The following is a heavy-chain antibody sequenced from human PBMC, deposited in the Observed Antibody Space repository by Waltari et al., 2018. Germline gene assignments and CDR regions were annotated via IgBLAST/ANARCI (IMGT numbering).Heavy chain of an antibody. D-gene: IGHD2-21*02. CDR1: GYSFTSSW. CDR2: IYPGDSDT. CDR3: ARGLVVTRGYDAFDI. V-gene: IGHV5-51*01. J-gene: IGHJ3*02. Sequence: VQLVQSGAEVKKPGESLKISCEGSGYSFTSSWTGWVRQMPGKGLEWMGIIYPGDSDTRYSPSFQGQVTISADKSISTAYLQWSSLKASDTAMYYCARGLVVTRGYDAFDIWGQGTMVTVSS.